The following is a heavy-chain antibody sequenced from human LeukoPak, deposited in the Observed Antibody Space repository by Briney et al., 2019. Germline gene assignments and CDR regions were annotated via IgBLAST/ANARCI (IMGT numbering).Heavy chain of an antibody. V-gene: IGHV1-18*04. J-gene: IGHJ4*02. CDR3: ARHSGSGWQALGY. CDR2: TSYNGNT. D-gene: IGHD6-19*01. CDR1: GYTFSNYG. Sequence: ASVKVSCKASGYTFSNYGISWVRQAPGLGLEWLGWTSYNGNTNYAQKFQDRVTMTTDTSTTTAYMELRSLESDDTAVYYCARHSGSGWQALGYWGQGTLVTVSS.